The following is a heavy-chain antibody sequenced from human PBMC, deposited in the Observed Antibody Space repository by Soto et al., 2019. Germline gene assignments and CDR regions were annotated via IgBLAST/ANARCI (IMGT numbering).Heavy chain of an antibody. V-gene: IGHV5-51*01. CDR2: IYPGDSDT. Sequence: GESLKISCKGSGYSFTSYWIGWVRQMPGKGLEWMGIIYPGDSDTGYSPSFQGQVTISADKSISTAYLQWSSLKASDTAMYYCARSMATVTTDGDFEIWGQGTMVTVSS. CDR3: ARSMATVTTDGDFEI. CDR1: GYSFTSYW. J-gene: IGHJ3*02. D-gene: IGHD4-4*01.